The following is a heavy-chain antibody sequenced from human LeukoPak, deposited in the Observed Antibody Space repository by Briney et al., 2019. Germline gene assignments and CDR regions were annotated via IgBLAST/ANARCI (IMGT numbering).Heavy chain of an antibody. CDR3: ARTIYCSSTSCYIHDAATVDY. Sequence: GASVKVSCKASGYTFTGYYMHWVRQAPGQGLEWMGWINPNSGGTNYAQKFQGRVTMTRDTSISTAYMELSRLRSDDTAVYYCARTIYCSSTSCYIHDAATVDYWGQETLVTVSS. CDR2: INPNSGGT. D-gene: IGHD2-2*02. V-gene: IGHV1-2*02. CDR1: GYTFTGYY. J-gene: IGHJ4*02.